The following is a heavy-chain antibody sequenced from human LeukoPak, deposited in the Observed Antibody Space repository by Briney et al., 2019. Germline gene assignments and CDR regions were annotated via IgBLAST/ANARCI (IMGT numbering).Heavy chain of an antibody. J-gene: IGHJ4*02. CDR1: GYTFTSYY. V-gene: IGHV1-46*01. Sequence: ASVKVSCKASGYTFTSYYIHWVRQAPGQGLEWTGIINPNGGSTTYAQKFQGRVTMTRDTSTSTVYMELSSLGSEDTAVYYCARSSSSGRRIDYWGQGTPVTVSS. D-gene: IGHD6-19*01. CDR3: ARSSSSGRRIDY. CDR2: INPNGGST.